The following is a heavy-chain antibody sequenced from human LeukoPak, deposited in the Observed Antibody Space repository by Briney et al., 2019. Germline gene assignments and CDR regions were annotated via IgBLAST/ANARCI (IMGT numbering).Heavy chain of an antibody. CDR2: ILYDGSIK. CDR1: GFTFSSYG. D-gene: IGHD2-2*01. Sequence: GGSLRLSCAASGFTFSSYGMHWVRQAPGKGLEWVAFILYDGSIKYYADSVKGRFTISRDNSKNTLYLQMNSLRVEDTAVYFCARGLVVVPAVSDYWGQGTLVTASS. J-gene: IGHJ4*02. CDR3: ARGLVVVPAVSDY. V-gene: IGHV3-30*02.